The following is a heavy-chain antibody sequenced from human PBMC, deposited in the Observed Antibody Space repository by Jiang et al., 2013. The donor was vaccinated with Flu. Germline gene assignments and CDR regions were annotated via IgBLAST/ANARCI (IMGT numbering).Heavy chain of an antibody. D-gene: IGHD3-9*01. CDR1: GGSISSSSYY. V-gene: IGHV4-39*01. Sequence: SGSGLVKPSETLSLTCTVSGGSISSSSYYWGWIRQPPGKGLEWIGSIYYSGSTYYNPSLKSRVTISVDTSKNQFSLKLSSVTAADTAVYYCARHGEPFTGYYYGMDVWGQGDHGHRLL. J-gene: IGHJ6*02. CDR2: IYYSGST. CDR3: ARHGEPFTGYYYGMDV.